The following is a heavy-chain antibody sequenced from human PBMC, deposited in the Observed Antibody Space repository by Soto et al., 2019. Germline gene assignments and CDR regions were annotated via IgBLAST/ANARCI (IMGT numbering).Heavy chain of an antibody. J-gene: IGHJ4*02. CDR3: ARERGILTGYFDS. V-gene: IGHV3-33*01. D-gene: IGHD3-9*01. CDR2: IWYDGSKT. CDR1: GFTFSDHG. Sequence: QEQLVESGGGVVQPGTSLRLSCAASGFTFSDHGMHWVRQAPGKGLEWVAVIWYDGSKTYYPESVKGRFIISRDNSKNTLYLLMNSLRAEDTAMYYCARERGILTGYFDSWGQGTLVIVSS.